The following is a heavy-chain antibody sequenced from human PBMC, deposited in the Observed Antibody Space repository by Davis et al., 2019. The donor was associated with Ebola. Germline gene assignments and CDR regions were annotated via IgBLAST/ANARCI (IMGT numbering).Heavy chain of an antibody. CDR2: IVVGSGNT. CDR3: ARNGGKAARPGGSFDY. D-gene: IGHD6-6*01. Sequence: AASVKVSCKASGFTFTSSAMQWVRQARGQRLEWIGWIVVGSGNTNYAQKFQGRVTITRDTSTSTVYMELSSLRSEDTAVYYCARNGGKAARPGGSFDYWGQGTLVTVSS. J-gene: IGHJ4*02. V-gene: IGHV1-58*02. CDR1: GFTFTSSA.